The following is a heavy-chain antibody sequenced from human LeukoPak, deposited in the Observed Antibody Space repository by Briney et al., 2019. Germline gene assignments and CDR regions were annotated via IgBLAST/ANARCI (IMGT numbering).Heavy chain of an antibody. D-gene: IGHD6-13*01. CDR1: GGSISSGDSY. V-gene: IGHV4-30-4*01. Sequence: PSETLSLTCSVSGGSISSGDSYWSWIRQPPGKGLEWIGYIYYSGATYYNPSLKSRVNISIDASKNQFSLELSSVTAADTAVYYCARQAGAAAVNWFDPWGQGTLVTVSS. CDR2: IYYSGAT. CDR3: ARQAGAAAVNWFDP. J-gene: IGHJ5*02.